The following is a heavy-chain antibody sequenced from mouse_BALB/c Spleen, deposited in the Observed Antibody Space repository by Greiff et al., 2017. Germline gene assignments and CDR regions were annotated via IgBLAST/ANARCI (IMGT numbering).Heavy chain of an antibody. D-gene: IGHD1-1*01. CDR1: GFTFSSFG. Sequence: EVKLMESGGGLVQPGGSRKLSCAASGFTFSSFGMHWVRQAPEKGLEWVAYISSGSSTIYYADTVKGRFTISRDNPKNTLFLQMTSLRSEDTAMYYCARWSSYYYAMDYWGQGTSVTVSS. V-gene: IGHV5-17*02. J-gene: IGHJ4*01. CDR3: ARWSSYYYAMDY. CDR2: ISSGSSTI.